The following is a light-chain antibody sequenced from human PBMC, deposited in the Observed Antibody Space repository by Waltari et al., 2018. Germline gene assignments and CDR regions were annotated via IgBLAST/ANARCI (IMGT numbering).Light chain of an antibody. CDR1: RSDTGTYDW. CDR2: DFI. V-gene: IGLV2-14*03. Sequence: QSALTQPASVSGSPGQSLPISCPGRRSDTGTYDWVYRYQQHPGEAPKLMIYDFIQRPSGVSDRFSGSKSGNTASLTVSGLQAEDEADYYCSTYLRSSAPVVFGGGTKLTVL. J-gene: IGLJ2*01. CDR3: STYLRSSAPVV.